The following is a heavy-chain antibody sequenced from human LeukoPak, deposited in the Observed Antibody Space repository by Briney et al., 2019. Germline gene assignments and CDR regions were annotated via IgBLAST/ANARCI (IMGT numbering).Heavy chain of an antibody. CDR1: GYTFTSYY. D-gene: IGHD3-22*01. CDR2: INPSGGST. V-gene: IGHV1-46*01. Sequence: ASVKVSCKASGYTFTSYYMHWVRQAPGQGLEWMGIINPSGGSTSYAQKFQGRVTMTRDTSTSTVYMELSSLRSEDTAVYYCARAGGKASSGTAPYDAFDIWGQGTMVTVSS. CDR3: ARAGGKASSGTAPYDAFDI. J-gene: IGHJ3*02.